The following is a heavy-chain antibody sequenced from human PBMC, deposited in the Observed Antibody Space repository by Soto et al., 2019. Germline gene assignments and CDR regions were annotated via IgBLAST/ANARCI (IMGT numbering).Heavy chain of an antibody. J-gene: IGHJ6*02. CDR1: GFTFSSYA. Sequence: GGSLRLSCAASGFTFSSYAMSWVRQAPGKGLEWVSAISGSGGSTYYADSVKGRFTISRDNSKNTLYLQMNSLRAEDTAVYYCAKTAKAWYSSSLLVGMDVWGQGTTVTVSS. CDR2: ISGSGGST. V-gene: IGHV3-23*01. CDR3: AKTAKAWYSSSLLVGMDV. D-gene: IGHD6-6*01.